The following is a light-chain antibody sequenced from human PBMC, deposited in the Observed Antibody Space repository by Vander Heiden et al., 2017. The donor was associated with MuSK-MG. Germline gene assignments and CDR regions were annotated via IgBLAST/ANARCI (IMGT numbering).Light chain of an antibody. CDR2: WAS. CDR3: HQVDNPPWT. Sequence: DIVMTQSPDSMAVSLGERATINCKSSQSVLYSSNNKSYLAWYRQKPGQPPKLLIYWASTRESGVPDRFSGSGSGTDFTLTIISLQAEDVAVYYCHQVDNPPWTFGQGTKVEIK. V-gene: IGKV4-1*01. J-gene: IGKJ1*01. CDR1: QSVLYSSNNKSY.